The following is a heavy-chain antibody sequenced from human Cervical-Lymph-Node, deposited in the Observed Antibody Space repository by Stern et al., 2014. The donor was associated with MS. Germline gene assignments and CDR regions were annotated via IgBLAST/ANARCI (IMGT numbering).Heavy chain of an antibody. D-gene: IGHD4-11*01. Sequence: QVQLVQSGAEVKKPGASVKVSCQASGDTFTSYGISWVRQDPGQGLEWMGCISAYKGNTNYAQKLQGRVTMTTDTSTSTAYMELRSLRSDDTAVYYCARTHQTGNYVHWFDPWGQGTLVTVSS. V-gene: IGHV1-18*01. J-gene: IGHJ5*02. CDR3: ARTHQTGNYVHWFDP. CDR1: GDTFTSYG. CDR2: ISAYKGNT.